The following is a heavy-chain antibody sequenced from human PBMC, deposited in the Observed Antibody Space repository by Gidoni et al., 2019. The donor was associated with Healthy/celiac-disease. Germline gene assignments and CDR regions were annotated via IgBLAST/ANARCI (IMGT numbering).Heavy chain of an antibody. D-gene: IGHD3-22*01. V-gene: IGHV4-39*01. Sequence: QLQLQESGPGLVKPSETLSLTCTVSGGSISSSSYYWGWIRQPPGKGLEWIGSIYYSGSTSYNPSLKSRVTISVDTSKNQFSLKLSSVTAADTAVYYCARQGLGGITMTLNWFDPWGQGTLVTVSS. J-gene: IGHJ5*02. CDR1: GGSISSSSYY. CDR3: ARQGLGGITMTLNWFDP. CDR2: IYYSGST.